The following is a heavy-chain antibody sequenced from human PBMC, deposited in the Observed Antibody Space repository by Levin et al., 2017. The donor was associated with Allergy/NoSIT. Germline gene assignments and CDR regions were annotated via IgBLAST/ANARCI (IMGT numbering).Heavy chain of an antibody. CDR1: GYTFTGYY. CDR3: ARVVVVVSAKTAFDI. CDR2: ISPNTGGT. Sequence: VASVKVSCKASGYTFTGYYMHWVRQAPGQGLEWMGRISPNTGGTNYAQKFQGRVTMTRDTSISTAYMDLSRLRSDDTAVYYCARVVVVVSAKTAFDIWGQGTMVTVSS. D-gene: IGHD2-15*01. J-gene: IGHJ3*02. V-gene: IGHV1-2*06.